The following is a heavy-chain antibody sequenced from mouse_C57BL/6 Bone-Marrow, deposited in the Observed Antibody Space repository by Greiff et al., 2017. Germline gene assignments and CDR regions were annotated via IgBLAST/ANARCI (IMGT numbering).Heavy chain of an antibody. CDR2: IDPETGGT. CDR1: GYTFTDYE. V-gene: IGHV1-15*01. J-gene: IGHJ2*01. CDR3: TRRGSSYNY. D-gene: IGHD1-1*01. Sequence: VQLQQSGAELVRPGASVTLSCKASGYTFTDYEMHWVKQTPVHGLEWIGAIDPETGGTAYNQKFKGKAILTADKSSSTAYMELRSLTSEDSAVYYCTRRGSSYNYLGQGTTLTVSS.